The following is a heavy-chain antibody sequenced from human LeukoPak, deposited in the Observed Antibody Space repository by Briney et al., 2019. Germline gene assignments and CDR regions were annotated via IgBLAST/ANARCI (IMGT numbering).Heavy chain of an antibody. J-gene: IGHJ6*03. CDR3: ARHGPAAGSYYYYYYYMVV. V-gene: IGHV5-51*01. D-gene: IGHD6-13*01. CDR1: GYSFTSYW. CDR2: IYPGDSDP. Sequence: GESLKISCKGSGYSFTSYWIGWVRQMPGKGLGWMGIIYPGDSDPRYSPSFQGQVTISADKSISTAYLQWSSLKASDTAMYYCARHGPAAGSYYYYYYYMVVWGKGTTVTVSS.